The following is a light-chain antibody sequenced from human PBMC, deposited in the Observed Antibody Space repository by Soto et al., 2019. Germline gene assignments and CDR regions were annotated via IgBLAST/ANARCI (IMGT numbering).Light chain of an antibody. J-gene: IGLJ1*01. V-gene: IGLV1-40*01. Sequence: QSVLTQPTSVSGAPGQRVTISCTGSSSNIGAGYDVHWYQQLPGTAPKPLIYGNSNRPSGVPDRFSGSKSGTSASLAITGLQAEDEADYYCQSYDSSLSGYVFGTGTKLTVL. CDR1: SSNIGAGYD. CDR3: QSYDSSLSGYV. CDR2: GNS.